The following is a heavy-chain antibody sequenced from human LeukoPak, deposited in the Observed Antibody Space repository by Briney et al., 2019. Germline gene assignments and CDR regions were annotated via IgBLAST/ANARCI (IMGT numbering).Heavy chain of an antibody. Sequence: SETLSLTCTLSGGSISSSSYYWAWIRQPPGRGLEWFGRIFYSGSPHYNPSLKSRVTISVDTSKNQFSLKLTCVTAADTAVYYCARQNIGIVGPTYYFDYWGQGTLVTVSS. V-gene: IGHV4-39*01. CDR3: ARQNIGIVGPTYYFDY. CDR1: GGSISSSSYY. CDR2: IFYSGSP. J-gene: IGHJ4*02. D-gene: IGHD1-26*01.